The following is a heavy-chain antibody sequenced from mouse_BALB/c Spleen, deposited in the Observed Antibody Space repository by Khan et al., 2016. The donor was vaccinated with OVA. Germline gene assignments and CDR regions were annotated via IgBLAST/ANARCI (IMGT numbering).Heavy chain of an antibody. D-gene: IGHD2-1*01. J-gene: IGHJ2*01. CDR3: AREVYYGNLYYFDY. CDR2: IWAGGST. Sequence: QVQLKQSGPGLVAPSQSLSITCTVPGFSLTSYGVHWVRQPPGKGLEWLGTIWAGGSTNYNSALMSRLSIIKDNSKSQVFLKMNSLQTDDTAIYYCAREVYYGNLYYFDYWGQGTTLTVSA. CDR1: GFSLTSYG. V-gene: IGHV2-9*02.